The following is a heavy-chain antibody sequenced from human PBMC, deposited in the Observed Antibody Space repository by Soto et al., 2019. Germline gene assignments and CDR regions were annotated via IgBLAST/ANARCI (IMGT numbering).Heavy chain of an antibody. CDR1: GGTFSIYA. CDR3: ARNTYCSSTSCYHYYYYGMDV. CDR2: IIPIFGTA. Sequence: SSVKVSCKASGGTFSIYAISWVRQAPGQGLEWMGGIIPIFGTANYAQKFQGRVTITADESTSTAYMELSSLRSEDTAVYYCARNTYCSSTSCYHYYYYGMDVWGQGTTVTVSS. J-gene: IGHJ6*02. D-gene: IGHD2-2*01. V-gene: IGHV1-69*13.